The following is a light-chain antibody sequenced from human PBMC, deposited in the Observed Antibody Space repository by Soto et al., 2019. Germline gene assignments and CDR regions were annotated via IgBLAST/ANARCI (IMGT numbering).Light chain of an antibody. J-gene: IGLJ2*01. CDR3: SSYAGSNNFVV. Sequence: QSVLTQPASASGSPGQSVTISCTGTSSDVGAYNYVSWYQQHPGKAPKLMIYEVSKRPSGVPDRFSGSKSGNTASLTVSGLQAEDEADYYCSSYAGSNNFVVFGGGTKVTVL. CDR2: EVS. CDR1: SSDVGAYNY. V-gene: IGLV2-8*01.